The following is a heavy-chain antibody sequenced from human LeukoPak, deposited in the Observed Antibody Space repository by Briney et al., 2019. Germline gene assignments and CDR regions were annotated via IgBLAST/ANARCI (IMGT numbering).Heavy chain of an antibody. Sequence: SVKVSCKASGGTFSSYAISWVRQAPGQGLEWMGGIIPIFGTANYAQKFQGRVTITTDESTSTAYMELSSLRSEDTAVYYCASRYCSSTSCYMRYEGIDYWGQGTLVTVSS. CDR3: ASRYCSSTSCYMRYEGIDY. CDR1: GGTFSSYA. D-gene: IGHD2-2*02. V-gene: IGHV1-69*05. J-gene: IGHJ4*02. CDR2: IIPIFGTA.